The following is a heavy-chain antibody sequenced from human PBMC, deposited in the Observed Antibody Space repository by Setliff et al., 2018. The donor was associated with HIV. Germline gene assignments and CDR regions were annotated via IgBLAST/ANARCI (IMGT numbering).Heavy chain of an antibody. D-gene: IGHD4-17*01. CDR2: IYSTGST. CDR1: GASITSHY. V-gene: IGHV4-59*11. CDR3: AKGAGFYGDYTFDY. Sequence: PEETLSLTCTVSGASITSHYWSWIRQSPGRELEWIGYIYSTGSTNYNPSLQSRVSFSMDASKNKFSLKVTSMTSADTAVYYCAKGAGFYGDYTFDYWGQGNLVTVSS. J-gene: IGHJ4*02.